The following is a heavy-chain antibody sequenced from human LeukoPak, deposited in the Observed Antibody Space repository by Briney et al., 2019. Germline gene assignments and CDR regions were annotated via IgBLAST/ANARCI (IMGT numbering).Heavy chain of an antibody. V-gene: IGHV3-30*18. CDR1: GFTFSTYG. D-gene: IGHD3-22*01. J-gene: IGHJ4*02. CDR2: ISYDGSNK. CDR3: SKFNYDSSAYYGGYYFDY. Sequence: PGGSLRLSCAASGFTFSTYGMHWVRQSPGKGLQWVAFISYDGSNKYYADSVKGRFTISRDNSKNTLYLQMNSLRAGDTAVYYCSKFNYDSSAYYGGYYFDYWGQGTLVTVSS.